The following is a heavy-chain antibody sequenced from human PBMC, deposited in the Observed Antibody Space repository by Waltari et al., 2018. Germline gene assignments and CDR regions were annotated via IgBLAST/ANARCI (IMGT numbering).Heavy chain of an antibody. Sequence: QVQLVQSGAEVKKPGASVKVSCKASGYLFPSNEINWGRQATGQGPEWLGWMNPESGNTGYAQKFQGRVTMTRDTSTTTAYMELSSLRSDDTAVYFCARGLSSSWFGMDVWGQGTAVTVSS. CDR3: ARGLSSSWFGMDV. J-gene: IGHJ6*02. V-gene: IGHV1-8*01. CDR1: GYLFPSNE. D-gene: IGHD6-13*01. CDR2: MNPESGNT.